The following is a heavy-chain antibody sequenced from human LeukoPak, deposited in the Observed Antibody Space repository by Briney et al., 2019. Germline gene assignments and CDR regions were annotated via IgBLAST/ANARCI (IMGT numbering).Heavy chain of an antibody. CDR2: MNPNSGGT. CDR3: ARRIPRNNWFDP. J-gene: IGHJ5*02. D-gene: IGHD2-2*02. V-gene: IGHV1-2*02. Sequence: ASVKVSCKASGYTFTSYDINWVRQATGQGLEWMGWMNPNSGGTNYAQKFQGRVTMTRDTSISTAYMELSRLRSDDTAVYYCARRIPRNNWFDPWGQGTLVTVSS. CDR1: GYTFTSYD.